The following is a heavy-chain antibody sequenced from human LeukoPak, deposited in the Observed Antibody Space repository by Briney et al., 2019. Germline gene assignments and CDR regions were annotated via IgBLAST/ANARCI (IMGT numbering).Heavy chain of an antibody. CDR2: IYTSGST. CDR1: GGSISDYY. CDR3: ARWSSTSSDFDY. J-gene: IGHJ4*02. V-gene: IGHV4-4*07. Sequence: PSETLSLTCTVTGGSISDYYWSWIRQPAGKGLEWIGRIYTSGSTNYNPSLKSRVTMSVDTSKNQFSLKLSSVTAADTAVYYCARWSSTSSDFDYWGQGTLVTVSS. D-gene: IGHD2-2*01.